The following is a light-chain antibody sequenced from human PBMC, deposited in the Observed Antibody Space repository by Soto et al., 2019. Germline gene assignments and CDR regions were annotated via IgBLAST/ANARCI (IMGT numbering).Light chain of an antibody. CDR2: GAF. V-gene: IGKV3-20*01. J-gene: IGKJ5*01. CDR1: PSVTNY. CDR3: QQYGSSPMT. Sequence: PGEIATLSCRASPSVTNYLAWYQQKPGQPPRLLIYGAFNRAAGIPARFSGSGSGTDFTLTISRLEPEDFAVYYCQQYGSSPMTFGQGTRLEIK.